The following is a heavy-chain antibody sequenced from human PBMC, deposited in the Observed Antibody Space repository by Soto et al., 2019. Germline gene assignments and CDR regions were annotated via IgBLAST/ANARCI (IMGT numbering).Heavy chain of an antibody. V-gene: IGHV3-11*05. CDR2: IGSNSDYI. J-gene: IGHJ4*02. D-gene: IGHD3-10*01. Sequence: QVQLVESGGDLVKPGGSLRLSCAASGFNLRDYYMSWIRQAPGKGLEWVSDIGSNSDYITYADFVKGRFTVSRDNAKNSLYLQINSLRAEDTAVYYCARVLYGSGSRPHDYWGQGTLVTVSS. CDR1: GFNLRDYY. CDR3: ARVLYGSGSRPHDY.